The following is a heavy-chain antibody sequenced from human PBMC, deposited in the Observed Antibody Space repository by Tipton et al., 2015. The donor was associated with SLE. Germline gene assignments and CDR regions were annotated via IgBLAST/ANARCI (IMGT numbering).Heavy chain of an antibody. J-gene: IGHJ4*02. V-gene: IGHV4-31*03. CDR3: ARVVDTAMVLDY. D-gene: IGHD5-18*01. CDR1: GGSISSGAYY. Sequence: TLSLTCTVSGGSISSGAYYWNWIRQHPGKGLEWIGYIYYSGSTYYNPSLKSRVTISVDTSKNQFSLKLSSVTAADTAVYYCARVVDTAMVLDYWGQGTLVTVSS. CDR2: IYYSGST.